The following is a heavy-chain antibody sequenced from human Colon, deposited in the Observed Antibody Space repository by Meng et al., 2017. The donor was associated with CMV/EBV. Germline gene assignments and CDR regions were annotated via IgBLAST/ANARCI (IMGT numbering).Heavy chain of an antibody. CDR2: ISGDGDAA. V-gene: IGHV3-NL1*01. J-gene: IGHJ4*02. CDR1: GFTFSSFG. D-gene: IGHD3-3*01. CDR3: AKDGYYDSWSGFPPLDN. Sequence: GESLKISCAASGFTFSSFGMHWVRQAPGKGLEWVSSISGDGDAAYYADSVEGRFTIIRDNSKNIVYLQMNDLRTEDTAFYFCAKDGYYDSWSGFPPLDNWGQGTLVTVSS.